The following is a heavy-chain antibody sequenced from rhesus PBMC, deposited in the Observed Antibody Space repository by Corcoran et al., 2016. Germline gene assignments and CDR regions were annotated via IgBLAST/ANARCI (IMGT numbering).Heavy chain of an antibody. J-gene: IGHJ2*01. Sequence: QVQLQESGPGLVKPSETLSLTCAVSGGSFSGYYWGWIRQPPGKGLEWIGYIRGSSGSTDYHPSLKSRGTISTDTSKNQFSLKLSSVTAADTAVYYCASTVSHNWYFDLWGPGTPITISS. V-gene: IGHV4-165*01. CDR2: IRGSSGST. CDR3: ASTVSHNWYFDL. D-gene: IGHD4-23*01. CDR1: GGSFSGYY.